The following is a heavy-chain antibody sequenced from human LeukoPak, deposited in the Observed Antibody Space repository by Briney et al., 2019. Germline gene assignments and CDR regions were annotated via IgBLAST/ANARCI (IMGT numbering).Heavy chain of an antibody. V-gene: IGHV3-66*01. CDR3: ARSYSNHLFGMDV. CDR2: MYSGGST. CDR1: GFTVSSYY. D-gene: IGHD4-11*01. J-gene: IGHJ6*02. Sequence: GGSLRLSCAASGFTVSSYYMTWVRQAPGKGLEWVSVMYSGGSTYYADSVKGRVAISRDNSQNTVFLQMNSVRVEDTAVYYCARSYSNHLFGMDVWGQETAVTVSS.